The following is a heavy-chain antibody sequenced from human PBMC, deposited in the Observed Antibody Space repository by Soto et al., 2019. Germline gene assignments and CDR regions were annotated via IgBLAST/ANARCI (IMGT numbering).Heavy chain of an antibody. CDR1: GFTFSSYA. V-gene: IGHV3-23*01. CDR2: ISGSGGST. CDR3: VKAARDYYDRSGYNYSYYGMDV. D-gene: IGHD3-22*01. Sequence: GGSLRLSCAASGFTFSSYAMSWVRRAPGKGLEWVSAISGSGGSTYYADSVKGRFTISRDNSKNTLYLQMNSLRAEDTAVYYCVKAARDYYDRSGYNYSYYGMDVWGQGTTVTVSS. J-gene: IGHJ6*02.